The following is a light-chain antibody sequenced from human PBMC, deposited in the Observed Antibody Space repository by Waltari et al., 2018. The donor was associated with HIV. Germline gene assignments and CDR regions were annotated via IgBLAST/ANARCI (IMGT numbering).Light chain of an antibody. CDR2: KNN. Sequence: HSALTQPPSASGTPGQRVTISCSGGRSNIGSNAVSWYHQVPGTAPNLLIYKNNQRPSGVPDRFSGSKSSTSASLAISGLQSEDEADYFCAAWDDNLDAALFGGGTKLTVL. J-gene: IGLJ2*01. CDR3: AAWDDNLDAAL. V-gene: IGLV1-44*01. CDR1: RSNIGSNA.